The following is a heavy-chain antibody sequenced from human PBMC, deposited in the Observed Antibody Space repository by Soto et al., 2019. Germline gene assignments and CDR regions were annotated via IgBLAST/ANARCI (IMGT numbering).Heavy chain of an antibody. J-gene: IGHJ6*03. CDR3: ARARSPTVTYYYYYYYMDV. D-gene: IGHD4-17*01. CDR1: GGSFSGYY. CDR2: INHSGST. Sequence: SETLSLTCAVYGGSFSGYYWSWIRQPPGKGLEWIGEINHSGSTNYNPSLKSRVNISVDTSKNQFSLKLSSVTAADTAVYYCARARSPTVTYYYYYYYMDVWGKGTTVTVSS. V-gene: IGHV4-34*01.